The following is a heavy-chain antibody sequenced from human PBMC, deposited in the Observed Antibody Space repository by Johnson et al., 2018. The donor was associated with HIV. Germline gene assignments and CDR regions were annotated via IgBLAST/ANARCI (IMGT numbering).Heavy chain of an antibody. CDR2: ISGSGGST. J-gene: IGHJ3*02. V-gene: IGHV3-23*04. D-gene: IGHD4-17*01. Sequence: VQLVESGGGLVQPGGSLRLSCAASGFTFSSYWMSWVRQAPGKGLEWVSAISGSGGSTYYADSVKGRFTISRDNSKNTLYLQMNSLRAEDTAVDYCAKGNVYSVRWNYGDYDAFGIWGQGTMVTVSS. CDR1: GFTFSSYW. CDR3: AKGNVYSVRWNYGDYDAFGI.